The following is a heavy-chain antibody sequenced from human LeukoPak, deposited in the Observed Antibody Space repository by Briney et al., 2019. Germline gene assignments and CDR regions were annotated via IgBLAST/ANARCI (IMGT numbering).Heavy chain of an antibody. D-gene: IGHD4-23*01. CDR1: GFTFSSYA. J-gene: IGHJ3*02. CDR3: ARDQYRGTTVVTPGPFDI. Sequence: GGSLRLSCAASGFTFSSYAMHWVRQAPGKGLEYVSAISSNGGSTYYANSVKGRFTISRDNSKNTLYLQMGSLRAEDMAVYYCARDQYRGTTVVTPGPFDIWGQGTTVTVSS. CDR2: ISSNGGST. V-gene: IGHV3-64*01.